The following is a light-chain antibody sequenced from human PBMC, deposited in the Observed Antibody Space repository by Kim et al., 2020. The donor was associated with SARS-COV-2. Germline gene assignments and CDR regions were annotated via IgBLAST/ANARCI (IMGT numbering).Light chain of an antibody. Sequence: TLSASVGDRVAITCRASHSISTWLAWYQQKSGKPPKLLIYKSSTLESGVPSRFSGSGSGTEFTLTIAGLQPDDFATYYCQFYGGAFGPGTKVDIK. CDR2: KSS. CDR3: QFYGGA. J-gene: IGKJ3*01. CDR1: HSISTW. V-gene: IGKV1-5*03.